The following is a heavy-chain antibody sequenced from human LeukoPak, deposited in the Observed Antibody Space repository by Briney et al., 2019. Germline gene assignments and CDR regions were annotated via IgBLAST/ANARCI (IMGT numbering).Heavy chain of an antibody. V-gene: IGHV3-66*02. CDR1: GFTVSSNY. CDR2: IYSGGST. Sequence: GGSLRLSCAASGFTVSSNYMSWVRQAPGKGLEWVSVIYSGGSTYYAGSVKGRFTISRDNSKNTLYLQMNSLRAEDTAVYYCARGGIAAAGSFDYWGQGTLVTVSS. CDR3: ARGGIAAAGSFDY. J-gene: IGHJ4*02. D-gene: IGHD6-13*01.